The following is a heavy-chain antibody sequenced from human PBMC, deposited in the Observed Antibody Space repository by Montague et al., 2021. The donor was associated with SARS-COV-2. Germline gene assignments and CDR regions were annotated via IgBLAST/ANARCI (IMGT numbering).Heavy chain of an antibody. CDR1: GGSISTYY. Sequence: SETLSLTCSVSGGSISTYYWSWIRQPPGKGLEWIGYIYYSGSTNYNPSLKSRVTISIDTSKNQFSLELSSVTAADMAVYYCARPGGYCTGGSCYYVYWAQGTRVT. J-gene: IGHJ4*02. D-gene: IGHD2-15*01. CDR2: IYYSGST. CDR3: ARPGGYCTGGSCYYVY. V-gene: IGHV4-59*01.